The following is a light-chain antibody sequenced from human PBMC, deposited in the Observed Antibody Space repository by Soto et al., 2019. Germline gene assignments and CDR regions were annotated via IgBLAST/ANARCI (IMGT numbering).Light chain of an antibody. Sequence: EIHLTQFHCTMSASVGDRVTINCLASQSISSWLAWYQQKPGKAPKLLIYKASSLESGVPSRFSGSGSGTEFTLTISSLQPDDFATYYCQQYNSYPWTFGQGTKVDI. CDR2: KAS. CDR1: QSISSW. CDR3: QQYNSYPWT. J-gene: IGKJ1*01. V-gene: IGKV1-5*03.